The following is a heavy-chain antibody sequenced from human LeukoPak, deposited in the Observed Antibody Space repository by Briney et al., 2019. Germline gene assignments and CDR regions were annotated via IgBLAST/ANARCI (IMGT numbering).Heavy chain of an antibody. J-gene: IGHJ4*02. Sequence: SETLSLTCTVSGGSISSYYWGWIRQPPGKGLEWIGSIYYSGSTYYNPSLKSRVTISVDTSKNQFSLKLSSVTAADTAVYYCARVFYDSSGYLFDYWGQGTLVTVSS. CDR2: IYYSGST. CDR1: GGSISSYY. CDR3: ARVFYDSSGYLFDY. V-gene: IGHV4-39*07. D-gene: IGHD3-22*01.